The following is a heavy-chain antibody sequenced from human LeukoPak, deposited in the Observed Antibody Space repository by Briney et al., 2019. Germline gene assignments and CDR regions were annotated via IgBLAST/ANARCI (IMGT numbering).Heavy chain of an antibody. D-gene: IGHD3-3*01. CDR3: AKVMFDFWSGYHPSYYYYGMDV. CDR2: ISGSGGST. CDR1: GFTFSSYA. V-gene: IGHV3-23*01. Sequence: QSGGSLRLSCAASGFTFSSYAMSWVRQAPGKGLEWVSAISGSGGSTYYADSVKGRFTISRDNSKNTLYLQMNSLRAEDTAVYYCAKVMFDFWSGYHPSYYYYGMDVWGQGTTVTVSS. J-gene: IGHJ6*02.